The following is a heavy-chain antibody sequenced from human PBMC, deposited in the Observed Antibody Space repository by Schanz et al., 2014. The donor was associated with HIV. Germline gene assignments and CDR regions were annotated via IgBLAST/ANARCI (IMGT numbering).Heavy chain of an antibody. CDR1: GFTFSNYW. D-gene: IGHD3-10*01. J-gene: IGHJ4*02. V-gene: IGHV3-74*01. CDR2: MDLDGSTT. CDR3: AKDSGSGVMFNFDY. Sequence: EVQLVESGGGLVQPGRSLRLSCAASGFTFSNYWMHWVRQAPGKGLVWVSRMDLDGSTTNYADSVKGRFTISRDNSKNTLYLQMNSLRAEDTAVYYCAKDSGSGVMFNFDYWGQGTLVTVSS.